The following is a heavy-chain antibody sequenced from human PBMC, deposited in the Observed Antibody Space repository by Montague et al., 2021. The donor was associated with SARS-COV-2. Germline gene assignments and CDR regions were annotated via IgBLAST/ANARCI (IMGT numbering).Heavy chain of an antibody. J-gene: IGHJ4*02. V-gene: IGHV3-48*03. Sequence: SLRLSCVASGFTFSSYEMNLVRQAPGKGLEWVSYISSSGSTIYYADSXKGRFTISRDNAKNSLYLQMNSLRAEDTAVYYCARDGALYSSGWWGGDFDYWGQGTLVTVSS. CDR1: GFTFSSYE. D-gene: IGHD6-19*01. CDR3: ARDGALYSSGWWGGDFDY. CDR2: ISSSGSTI.